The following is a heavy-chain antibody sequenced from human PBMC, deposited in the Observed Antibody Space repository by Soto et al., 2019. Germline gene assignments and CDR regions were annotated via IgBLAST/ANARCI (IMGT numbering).Heavy chain of an antibody. Sequence: QVQLVESGGGVVQPGRSLRLSCAASGFTFSSYGMHWVRQAPGKGLVWVAVIWYDGSNKYYADSVKGRFTISRDNSKNTLDRQTDSLSGAGTAVYFCARERDALRWPLGYWGQGTLVTVSS. CDR3: ARERDALRWPLGY. J-gene: IGHJ4*02. V-gene: IGHV3-33*01. CDR1: GFTFSSYG. D-gene: IGHD4-17*01. CDR2: IWYDGSNK.